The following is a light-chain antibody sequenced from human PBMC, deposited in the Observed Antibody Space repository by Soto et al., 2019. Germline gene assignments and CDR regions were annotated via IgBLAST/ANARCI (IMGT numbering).Light chain of an antibody. J-gene: IGKJ1*01. V-gene: IGKV2-30*02. CDR1: ESLVLSDGNTY. CDR2: KIS. CDR3: MQGSHWPWT. Sequence: EVVMTQSPLSLPVTLGQPTSSSCSSSESLVLSDGNTYLKWFHQRTGQSPRRLIYKISNRDSGVPDRFSGSGSGTDFTLEIGRVEAEDVGVFYCMQGSHWPWTFGQGTKVDIK.